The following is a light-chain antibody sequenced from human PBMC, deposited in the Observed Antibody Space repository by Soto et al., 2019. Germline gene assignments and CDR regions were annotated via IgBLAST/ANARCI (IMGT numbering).Light chain of an antibody. CDR2: AVS. CDR1: SSDIGGYDY. J-gene: IGLJ1*01. Sequence: QSALTQPPSASGSPGQSVTISCTGTSSDIGGYDYVSWYQQHPGKAPKLMIYAVSKRPSGVPDRFSGSKSGNTASLTVSGLQAEDEADYYCISYAGSNIRYVFGTGTKLTVL. CDR3: ISYAGSNIRYV. V-gene: IGLV2-8*01.